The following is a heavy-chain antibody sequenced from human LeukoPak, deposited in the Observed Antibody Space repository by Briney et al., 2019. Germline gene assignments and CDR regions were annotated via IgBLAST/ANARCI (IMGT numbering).Heavy chain of an antibody. V-gene: IGHV3-53*01. CDR2: IYSGGST. J-gene: IGHJ3*02. D-gene: IGHD3-22*01. CDR1: GFTVSSNY. CDR3: ATRLGHYYDSSGDAFDI. Sequence: PGGSLRLSCAASGFTVSSNYMSWVRQAPGEGLEWVSVIYSGGSTYYADSVKGRFTISRDNSKNTLYLQMNSLRAEDTAVYYCATRLGHYYDSSGDAFDIWGQGTMVTVSS.